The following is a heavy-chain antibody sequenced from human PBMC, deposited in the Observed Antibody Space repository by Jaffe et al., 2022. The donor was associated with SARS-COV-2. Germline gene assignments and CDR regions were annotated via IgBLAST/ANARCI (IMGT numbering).Heavy chain of an antibody. CDR2: ISSSSRHI. D-gene: IGHD4-17*01. V-gene: IGHV3-21*01. J-gene: IGHJ4*02. Sequence: EVQLVESGGGLVKPGGSLRLSCAASGFTFDNYRMNWVRQAPGKGLEWVSSISSSSRHIFYADSVRGRFTISRDNAKNSLYLQLNSLRAEDTAMYYCASENLLSTVDYWGQGTLVTVSS. CDR1: GFTFDNYR. CDR3: ASENLLSTVDY.